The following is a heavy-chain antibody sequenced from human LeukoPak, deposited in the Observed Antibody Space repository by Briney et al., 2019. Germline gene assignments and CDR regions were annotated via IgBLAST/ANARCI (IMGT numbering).Heavy chain of an antibody. CDR2: IKQDGSEK. J-gene: IGHJ4*02. D-gene: IGHD3-9*01. V-gene: IGHV3-7*04. CDR1: GFTLSSYW. Sequence: PGGSLRLSCAASGFTLSSYWMSWVRQAPGKGLEWVANIKQDGSEKYYVDSVKGRFTISRDNARNSLYLQMNILRAEDTAVYYCARDRAYYDILTGYYSDYWGQGPLVTVSS. CDR3: ARDRAYYDILTGYYSDY.